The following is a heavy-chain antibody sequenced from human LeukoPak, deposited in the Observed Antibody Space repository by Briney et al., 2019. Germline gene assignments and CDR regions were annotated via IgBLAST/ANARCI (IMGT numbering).Heavy chain of an antibody. D-gene: IGHD2-2*01. J-gene: IGHJ6*02. V-gene: IGHV1-8*01. CDR3: AREEYQLQVVSSYYYYGMDV. CDR2: MNPNSGNT. Sequence: ASVKVSCKASGYTFTSYDINWVRQATGQGLEWMGWMNPNSGNTSYAQKFQGRVTMTRNTSISTAYMELSSLRSEDTAVYYCAREEYQLQVVSSYYYYGMDVWGQGTTVTVSS. CDR1: GYTFTSYD.